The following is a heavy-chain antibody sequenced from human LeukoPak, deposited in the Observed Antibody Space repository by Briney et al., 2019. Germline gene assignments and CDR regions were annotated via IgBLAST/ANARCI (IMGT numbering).Heavy chain of an antibody. V-gene: IGHV3-21*01. J-gene: IGHJ5*02. CDR2: ISSSSSYI. Sequence: GGSLRLSCAASGFTFSSYSMNWVRQAPGKGLEWVSSISSSSSYIYYADSVKGRFTISRDNAKNSLYLQMNSLRAEDTAVYYCARGILYYYDSSGYLGSPAGNWFDPWGQGTLVTVSS. CDR3: ARGILYYYDSSGYLGSPAGNWFDP. D-gene: IGHD3-22*01. CDR1: GFTFSSYS.